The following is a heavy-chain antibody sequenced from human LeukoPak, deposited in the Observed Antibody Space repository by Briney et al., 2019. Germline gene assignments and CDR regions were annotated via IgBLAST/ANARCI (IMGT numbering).Heavy chain of an antibody. CDR3: ARDLDYSSGSYGFDY. CDR2: IIPIFGTA. CDR1: GGTFSSYA. Sequence: ASVTVSCKASGGTFSSYAISWVRQAPGQGLEWMGGIIPIFGTANYAQKFQGRVTITADESTSTAYMELSSLRSEDTAVYYCARDLDYSSGSYGFDYWGQGTLVTVSS. D-gene: IGHD1-26*01. V-gene: IGHV1-69*13. J-gene: IGHJ4*02.